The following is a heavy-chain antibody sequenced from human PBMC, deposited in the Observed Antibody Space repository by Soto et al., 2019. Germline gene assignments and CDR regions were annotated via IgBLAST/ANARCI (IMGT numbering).Heavy chain of an antibody. D-gene: IGHD6-19*01. CDR1: GLTFSSYA. J-gene: IGHJ4*02. CDR3: ASRSSGWYFDY. Sequence: PCGSLELSCAASGLTFSSYAMNWVRQAPGKGLEWVSVISGSGGSTYYADSVKGRFTISRDNSKNTLYLQMNSLRAEDTAVYYCASRSSGWYFDYWGQGPLVTSPQ. V-gene: IGHV3-23*01. CDR2: ISGSGGST.